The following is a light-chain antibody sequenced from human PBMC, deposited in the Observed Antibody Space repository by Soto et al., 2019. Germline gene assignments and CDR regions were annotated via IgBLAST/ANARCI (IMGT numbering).Light chain of an antibody. J-gene: IGKJ1*01. V-gene: IGKV3-11*01. CDR1: QSVSSY. CDR3: QQYGNSRGT. CDR2: DAS. Sequence: ETVLTQSPATLSLSPRERATLSCRASQSVSSYLAWYQQKPGQAPRLLIYDASNRATGIPARFSGSGSGTDFTLTISGLEPEDFAVYYCQQYGNSRGTFGQGTKVDIK.